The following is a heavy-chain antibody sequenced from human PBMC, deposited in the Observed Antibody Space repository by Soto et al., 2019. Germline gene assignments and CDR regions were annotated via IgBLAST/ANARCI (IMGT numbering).Heavy chain of an antibody. CDR1: GGTFSSYA. D-gene: IGHD2-15*01. CDR2: IIPIFGTA. CDR3: ARFRTRYCSGGSCAGKDAVAI. V-gene: IGHV1-69*12. Sequence: QVQLVQSGAEVKKPGSSVKVSCKASGGTFSSYAISWVRQAPAQGLEWMGGIIPIFGTANYAQKLQVRVTITADASTRSAYMELSSLRSEDTAVYDCARFRTRYCSGGSCAGKDAVAIWGKGTMVTVSS. J-gene: IGHJ3*02.